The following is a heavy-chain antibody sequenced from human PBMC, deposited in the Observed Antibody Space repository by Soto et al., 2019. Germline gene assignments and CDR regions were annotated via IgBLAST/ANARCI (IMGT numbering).Heavy chain of an antibody. J-gene: IGHJ4*02. V-gene: IGHV4-39*01. CDR1: GGSISSSSYY. D-gene: IGHD3-3*01. Sequence: QLQLQESGPGLVKPSETLSLTCTVSGGSISSSSYYWGWIRQPPGKGLEWIGSIYYSGSTYYNPSLKSRVTISVDTSKNQFSLKLSSVTAADTAVYYCARHYYDFWSGGYFDYWGQGTLVTVSS. CDR2: IYYSGST. CDR3: ARHYYDFWSGGYFDY.